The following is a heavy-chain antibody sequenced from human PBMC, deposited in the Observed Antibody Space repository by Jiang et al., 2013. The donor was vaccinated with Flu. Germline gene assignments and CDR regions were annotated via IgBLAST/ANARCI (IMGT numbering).Heavy chain of an antibody. Sequence: PGRSLRLSCAASGFTFSSYGMHWVRQAPGKGLEWVAVIWYDGSNKYYADSVKGRFTISRDNSKNTLYVQMNSLRAEDTAVYYCAGGGYSSGWYLGYWGQGTLVTVSS. CDR3: AGGGYSSGWYLGY. J-gene: IGHJ4*02. V-gene: IGHV3-33*01. CDR2: IWYDGSNK. D-gene: IGHD6-19*01. CDR1: GFTFSSYG.